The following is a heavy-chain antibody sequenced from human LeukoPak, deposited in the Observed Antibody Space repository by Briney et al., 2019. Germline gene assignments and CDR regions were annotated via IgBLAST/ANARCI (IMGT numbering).Heavy chain of an antibody. V-gene: IGHV3-23*01. Sequence: AGGSLRLSCAASGFTFSSYAMSWVRQAPGKGLEWVSAISGSGGSTYYADSVKGRFTISRDNSKNTLYLQMNSLRAEDTAVYYCATGTISPYGMDVWGQGTTVTVSS. J-gene: IGHJ6*02. CDR1: GFTFSSYA. CDR2: ISGSGGST. CDR3: ATGTISPYGMDV. D-gene: IGHD1-1*01.